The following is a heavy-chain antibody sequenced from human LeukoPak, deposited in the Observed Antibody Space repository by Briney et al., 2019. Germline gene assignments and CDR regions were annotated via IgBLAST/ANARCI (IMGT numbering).Heavy chain of an antibody. J-gene: IGHJ4*02. CDR3: ARDVYGDYVFDY. Sequence: PGGSLRLSCAASGFTFSSHWMSWVRQAPGKGLESVANIKQEGSEKYDVDSVKGRFTISRDNAKNSLSLQMNSLRAEDTAVYYCARDVYGDYVFDYWGQGTLVTVSS. CDR1: GFTFSSHW. CDR2: IKQEGSEK. D-gene: IGHD4-17*01. V-gene: IGHV3-7*01.